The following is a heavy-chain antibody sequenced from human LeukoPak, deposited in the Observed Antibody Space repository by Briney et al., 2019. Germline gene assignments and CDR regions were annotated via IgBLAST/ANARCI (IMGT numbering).Heavy chain of an antibody. D-gene: IGHD3-10*01. CDR2: INPNSGGT. V-gene: IGHV1-2*02. CDR3: ARSPALLWFGELHPYYFDY. J-gene: IGHJ4*02. Sequence: GASVKVSCKASGYTFTGYYMHWARQAPGQGLEWMGWINPNSGGTNYAQKFRGRVTMTRDTSISTAYMELSRLRSDDTAVYYCARSPALLWFGELHPYYFDYWGQGTLVTVSS. CDR1: GYTFTGYY.